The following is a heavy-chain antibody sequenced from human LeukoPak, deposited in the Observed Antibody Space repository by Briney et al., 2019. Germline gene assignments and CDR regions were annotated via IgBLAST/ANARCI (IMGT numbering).Heavy chain of an antibody. V-gene: IGHV3-74*01. J-gene: IGHJ4*02. Sequence: PGGSLRLSCAASGLTFSSYWMHWVRQAPGKGLVWVARINSDGTGTTYADSVKGRFTISRDNAKNTLYLQMNSLRAKDTAVYYCTSNYSSSYWGQGTLVTVSS. CDR1: GLTFSSYW. D-gene: IGHD6-13*01. CDR2: INSDGTGT. CDR3: TSNYSSSY.